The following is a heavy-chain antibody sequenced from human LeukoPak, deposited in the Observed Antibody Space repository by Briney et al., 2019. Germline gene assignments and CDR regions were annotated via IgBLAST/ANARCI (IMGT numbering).Heavy chain of an antibody. D-gene: IGHD1-1*01. Sequence: LSLTFAASGGPISSGGYSWSWIRQPPGKGLEWIGYIYHSGSTYYNPSLKSRVTISVDTSKNQFYLKLSSVTAADTAVYYCARLNSGLERSIDYWGQGTLVTVSS. CDR3: ARLNSGLERSIDY. J-gene: IGHJ4*02. CDR2: IYHSGST. CDR1: GGPISSGGYS. V-gene: IGHV4-30-2*01.